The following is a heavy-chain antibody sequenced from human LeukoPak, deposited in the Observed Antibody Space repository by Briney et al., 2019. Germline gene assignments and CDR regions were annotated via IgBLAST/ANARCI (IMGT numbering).Heavy chain of an antibody. J-gene: IGHJ6*02. Sequence: PSETLSLTCTVSGGSISNYYWSWIRQPAGKGLEWIGRIYTGGSTNYNPSLMSRVTMSVDTSKNQFSLKLSSVTAADTAVYYCARDFGYGSLRDYGMDVWGQGTTVTVSS. CDR3: ARDFGYGSLRDYGMDV. V-gene: IGHV4-4*07. CDR1: GGSISNYY. D-gene: IGHD5-12*01. CDR2: IYTGGST.